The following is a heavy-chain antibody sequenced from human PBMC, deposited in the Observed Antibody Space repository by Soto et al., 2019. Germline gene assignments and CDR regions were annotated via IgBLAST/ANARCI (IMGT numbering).Heavy chain of an antibody. V-gene: IGHV3-33*01. CDR1: GFTFSSYG. J-gene: IGHJ4*02. Sequence: QVQLVESGGGVVQPGRSLRLSCAASGFTFSSYGMHWVRQAPGKGLEGVAVIWYDGSNKYYADSVKGRFTISRDNSKNTLYLQMNSLRAEDTAVYYCARGQMRYCSGGSCYSGLAYWCQGTLVTVSS. CDR2: IWYDGSNK. CDR3: ARGQMRYCSGGSCYSGLAY. D-gene: IGHD2-15*01.